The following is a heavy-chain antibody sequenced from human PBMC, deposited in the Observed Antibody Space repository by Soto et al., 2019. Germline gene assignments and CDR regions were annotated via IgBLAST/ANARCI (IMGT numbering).Heavy chain of an antibody. J-gene: IGHJ5*02. CDR3: ARGPVVPAANNWFDP. CDR2: ISAYNGNT. D-gene: IGHD2-2*01. Sequence: SVKVSCKASGYTFTSYGISWVRQAPGQGLEWMGWISAYNGNTNYAQKLQGRVTMTTDTSTSTAYMELRSLRSDDTAVYYCARGPVVPAANNWFDPWGQGTLVTVSS. V-gene: IGHV1-18*01. CDR1: GYTFTSYG.